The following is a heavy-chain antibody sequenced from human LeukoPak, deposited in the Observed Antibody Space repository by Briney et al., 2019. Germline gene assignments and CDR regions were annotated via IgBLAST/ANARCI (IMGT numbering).Heavy chain of an antibody. J-gene: IGHJ5*02. D-gene: IGHD6-19*01. CDR2: INPNSGGT. CDR1: GYTFTGYY. V-gene: IGHV1-2*02. Sequence: ASVKVSCKASGYTFTGYYMHRVRQAPGQGLEWMGWINPNSGGTNYAQKFQGRVTMTRDTSISTAYMELSRLRSDDTAVYYCARDQWLVTNWFDPWGQGTLVTVSS. CDR3: ARDQWLVTNWFDP.